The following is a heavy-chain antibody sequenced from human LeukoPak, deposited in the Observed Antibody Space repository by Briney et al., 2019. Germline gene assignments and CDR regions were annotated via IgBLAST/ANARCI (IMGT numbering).Heavy chain of an antibody. CDR1: GYSFTGYY. V-gene: IGHV1-2*02. Sequence: GASVKVSCKASGYSFTGYYMHWVRQAPGQGLEWMGWINPNNGGTDCAQKFQGRVTMTRDTSISTAYMELSRLTSDDTAVYYCARGYYDSTAYYYFDYWGQGTLVTVSA. D-gene: IGHD3-22*01. J-gene: IGHJ4*02. CDR3: ARGYYDSTAYYYFDY. CDR2: INPNNGGT.